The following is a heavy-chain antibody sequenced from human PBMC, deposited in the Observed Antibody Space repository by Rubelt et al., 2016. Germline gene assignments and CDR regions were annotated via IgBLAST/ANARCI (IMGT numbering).Heavy chain of an antibody. CDR3: ARPRYCSGGTCNFDY. CDR2: ISSSSSTI. V-gene: IGHV3-48*04. CDR1: GFPFSGSP. D-gene: IGHD2-15*01. J-gene: IGHJ4*02. Sequence: GGSLRLSCAASGFPFSGSPMNWIRQAPGKGLEWVSYISSSSSTIYYADSVKGRFTISRDNAKNSLYLQMNSLRGEDTAVYYCARPRYCSGGTCNFDYWGQGTLVTVSS.